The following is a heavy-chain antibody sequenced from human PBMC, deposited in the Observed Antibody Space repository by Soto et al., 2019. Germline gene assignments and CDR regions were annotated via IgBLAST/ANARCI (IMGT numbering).Heavy chain of an antibody. J-gene: IGHJ6*02. CDR1: GFTFSSYW. CDR2: IKQDGSEK. V-gene: IGHV3-7*03. D-gene: IGHD3-3*01. CDR3: VRALYYDFRSGYWDYYYGMDV. Sequence: GGSLRLSCAASGFTFSSYWMSWVRQAPGKGLEWVANIKQDGSEKYYVDSVKGRFTISRDNAKNSLYLQMNSLRAEDTAVYYCVRALYYDFRSGYWDYYYGMDVWGQGTTVTVSS.